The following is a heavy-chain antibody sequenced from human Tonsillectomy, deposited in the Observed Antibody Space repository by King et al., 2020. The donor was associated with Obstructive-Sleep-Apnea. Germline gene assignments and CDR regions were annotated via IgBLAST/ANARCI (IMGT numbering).Heavy chain of an antibody. CDR1: GFTVSHYY. V-gene: IGHV3-53*04. Sequence: VQLVESGGGLVQPGGSLRLSCAASGFTVSHYYMTWVRQAPGKGLEWVSVIYSGGTTYYADSVEGRFTISRHNSENTLYLQMNSLRVEDSAVYYCAREPTSIVGATTDEYFDYWGQGTLVTGSS. CDR2: IYSGGTT. J-gene: IGHJ4*02. D-gene: IGHD1-26*01. CDR3: AREPTSIVGATTDEYFDY.